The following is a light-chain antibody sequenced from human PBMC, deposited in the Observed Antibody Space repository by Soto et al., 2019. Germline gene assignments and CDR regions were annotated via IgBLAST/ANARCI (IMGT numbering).Light chain of an antibody. CDR1: QSVSSY. V-gene: IGKV3-11*01. CDR3: QQRSNWPLT. CDR2: DAS. Sequence: EIVLTQSPATLSLSPGERATLCCRGIQSVSSYLAWYQQKPGQAPRLLIYDASNRATGIPARFSGSGSGTDFTLTISSLEPEDFAVYYCQQRSNWPLTFGGGTKV. J-gene: IGKJ4*01.